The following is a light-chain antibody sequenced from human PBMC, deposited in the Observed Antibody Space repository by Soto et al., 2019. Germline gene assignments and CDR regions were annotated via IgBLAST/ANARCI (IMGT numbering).Light chain of an antibody. CDR3: QQYNNWPWT. V-gene: IGKV3-15*01. Sequence: EQVMAQSPATLSVSPGERATLSCRASQSVGSDLAWYQQKPGQAPRLLIYSASTRATGIPARFSGSGSGTEFTLIISSLQSEDFAVYYCQQYNNWPWTFGQGTKVDIK. CDR1: QSVGSD. J-gene: IGKJ1*01. CDR2: SAS.